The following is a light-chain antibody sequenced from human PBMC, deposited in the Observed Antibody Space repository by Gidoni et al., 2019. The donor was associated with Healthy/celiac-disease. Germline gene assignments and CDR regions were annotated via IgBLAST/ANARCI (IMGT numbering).Light chain of an antibody. J-gene: IGKJ2*01. Sequence: EIVMTQSPATLSVSPGERATISCRASQSVSSNLAWYQQKPGQAPRLLIYGASTRATGIPARFRGSGSGTEFTLTISSLQSEDFAVYYCQQYNNWPRTFGQXTKLEIK. CDR1: QSVSSN. CDR3: QQYNNWPRT. V-gene: IGKV3-15*01. CDR2: GAS.